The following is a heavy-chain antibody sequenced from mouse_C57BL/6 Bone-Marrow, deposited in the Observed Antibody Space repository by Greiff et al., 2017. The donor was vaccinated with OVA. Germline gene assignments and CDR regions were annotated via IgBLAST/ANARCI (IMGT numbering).Heavy chain of an antibody. CDR1: GFTFSDAW. CDR2: IRNKANNHAT. D-gene: IGHD2-10*01. J-gene: IGHJ2*01. CDR3: TSLLFYYCDY. Sequence: EVQLVESGGGLVQPGGSMKLSCAASGFTFSDAWMDWVRQSPEKGLEWVAEIRNKANNHATYYAESVKGRFTISRDDSKSSVYLQMNSLRAEDTGIYYCTSLLFYYCDYWGQGTTLTVSS. V-gene: IGHV6-6*01.